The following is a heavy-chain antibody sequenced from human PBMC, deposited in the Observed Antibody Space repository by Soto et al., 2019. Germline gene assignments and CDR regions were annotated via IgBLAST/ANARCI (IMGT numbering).Heavy chain of an antibody. V-gene: IGHV4-34*01. D-gene: IGHD5-12*01. CDR1: GGSFSGYY. CDR3: ARGLNSGYDYAFDI. CDR2: INHSGST. Sequence: SETLSLTCAVYGGSFSGYYWSWIRQPPGKGLEWVGKINHSGSTNYNPSLKSRVTISVDTSKNQFSLKLSSVTAADTAVYYCARGLNSGYDYAFDIWGQGTLVTVSS. J-gene: IGHJ3*02.